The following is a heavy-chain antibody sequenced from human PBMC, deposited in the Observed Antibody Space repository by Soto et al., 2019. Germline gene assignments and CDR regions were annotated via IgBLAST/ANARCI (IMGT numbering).Heavy chain of an antibody. CDR1: GYTFKSNG. J-gene: IGHJ6*02. CDR2: ISAYNGNT. V-gene: IGHV1-18*01. D-gene: IGHD1-26*01. CDR3: AREGSRPYYYGMDV. Sequence: GASVKVSCKASGYTFKSNGFSWVRQAPGQGLEWMGWISAYNGNTNYAQKLQGRVTMTTDTSTSTAYMELRSLRSDDTAVYYCAREGSRPYYYGMDVWGQGTTVTVSS.